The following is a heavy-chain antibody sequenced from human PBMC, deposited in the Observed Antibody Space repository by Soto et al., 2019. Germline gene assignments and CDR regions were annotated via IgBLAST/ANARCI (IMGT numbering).Heavy chain of an antibody. V-gene: IGHV4-59*01. D-gene: IGHD2-8*01. CDR3: ARAHCSNGICYAFDI. CDR2: IHHSGDT. CDR1: GGSMSFYS. Sequence: QVQLQESGPGLVEPSETLSLTCAVSGGSMSFYSWSWIRQPPGKGLEWIGYIHHSGDTDYNPSLKIRVTISVDRPQNQLSLKLTSVTTADTAVYYCARAHCSNGICYAFDIWGPGTKVTVSS. J-gene: IGHJ3*02.